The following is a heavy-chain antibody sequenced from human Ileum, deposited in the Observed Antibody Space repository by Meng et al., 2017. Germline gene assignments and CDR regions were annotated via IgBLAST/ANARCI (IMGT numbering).Heavy chain of an antibody. Sequence: GGSLRLSCAAPGFTFRNYQMSWVRQAPGKGLEWMAKVNQDESAKYYVDSVKGRFTISRDNAKNSLSLQMDTLRDEDTAVYYCVRDWSGDSQRSCDHWGQETLVTVSS. CDR3: VRDWSGDSQRSCDH. J-gene: IGHJ4*02. CDR1: GFTFRNYQ. CDR2: VNQDESAK. V-gene: IGHV3-7*01. D-gene: IGHD3-10*01.